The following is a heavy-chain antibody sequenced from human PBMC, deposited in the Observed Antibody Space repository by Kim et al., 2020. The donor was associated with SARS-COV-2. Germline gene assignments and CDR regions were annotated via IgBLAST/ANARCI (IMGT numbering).Heavy chain of an antibody. CDR3: AKVVDFLGVYSGMDV. Sequence: SVKGRFTISRDNSKNTLYLQMNSLRAEDTAVYYCAKVVDFLGVYSGMDVWGQGTTVTVSS. V-gene: IGHV3-23*01. J-gene: IGHJ6*02. D-gene: IGHD3-3*01.